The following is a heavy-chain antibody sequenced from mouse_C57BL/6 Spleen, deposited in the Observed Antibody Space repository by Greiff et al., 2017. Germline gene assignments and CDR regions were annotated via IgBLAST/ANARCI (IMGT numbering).Heavy chain of an antibody. Sequence: DVKLVESGGGLVKPGGSLKLSCAASGFTFSDYGMHWVRQAPEKGLEWVAYISSGSSTIYYADTVKGRFTISRDNAKNTLFLQMTSLRSEDTAMYYCARRAYGSSSYGYFDVWGTGTTVTVSA. CDR1: GFTFSDYG. D-gene: IGHD1-1*01. CDR2: ISSGSSTI. CDR3: ARRAYGSSSYGYFDV. V-gene: IGHV5-17*01. J-gene: IGHJ1*03.